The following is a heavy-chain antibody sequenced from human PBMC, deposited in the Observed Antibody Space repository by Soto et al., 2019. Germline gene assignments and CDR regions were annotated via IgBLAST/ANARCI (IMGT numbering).Heavy chain of an antibody. CDR1: GFSFSSFS. J-gene: IGHJ4*02. V-gene: IGHV3-48*04. D-gene: IGHD3-10*01. CDR2: ISGGGTTT. Sequence: EVHLVEAGGDLVQPGGSLRLSCAASGFSFSSFSMNWVRQAPGKGLEWVSYISGGGTTTYYADSVKGRLTISRDDAKNSLQMKMTSLQAPDTAVCSCASMGDYGSGSYWGQGTLVTVSS. CDR3: ASMGDYGSGSY.